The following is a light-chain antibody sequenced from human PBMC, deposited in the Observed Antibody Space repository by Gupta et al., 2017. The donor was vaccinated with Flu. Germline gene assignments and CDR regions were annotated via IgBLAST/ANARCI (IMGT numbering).Light chain of an antibody. CDR2: QVS. CDR3: KQGKPCPWA. J-gene: IGKJ1*01. Sequence: DVVMTQSPLSLPVTLGQPASISCRSSQGLVYSDGNNYLHWFQQRPGQSPMRLIYQVSYRDCGVPDSFSGSGSGTXFTLKIXMGDAEDVGIYCCKQGKPCPWAFGXGTKVEIK. V-gene: IGKV2-30*01. CDR1: QGLVYSDGNNY.